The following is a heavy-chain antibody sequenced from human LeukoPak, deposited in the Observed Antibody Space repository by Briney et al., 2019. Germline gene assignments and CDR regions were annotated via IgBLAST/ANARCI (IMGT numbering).Heavy chain of an antibody. V-gene: IGHV3-33*01. D-gene: IGHD2-2*01. J-gene: IGHJ4*02. CDR3: ARDLTETQYCSGTTCYPVGGY. CDR2: IWYDGSNK. CDR1: GFTFSSYG. Sequence: GGSLRLSCAASGFTFSSYGMHWVRQAPGKGLEWVAVIWYDGSNKYYADSVKGRFTISRDNSKNTLYLQMNSLRAEDTAVYYCARDLTETQYCSGTTCYPVGGYWGQGTLVTVSS.